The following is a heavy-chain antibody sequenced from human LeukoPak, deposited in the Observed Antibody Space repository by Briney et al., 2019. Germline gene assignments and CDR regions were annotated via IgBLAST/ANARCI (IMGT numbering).Heavy chain of an antibody. CDR3: ARVKDTAMTIYYYYYMDV. CDR2: INHSGST. D-gene: IGHD5-18*01. CDR1: GGSFSRYY. Sequence: SETLSLSCAVYGGSFSRYYWSWIRQPPGKGLEWIGEINHSGSTNYNPSLKSRVTISVDTSKNQFSLKLSSVTAADTAVYYCARVKDTAMTIYYYYYMDVWGKGTTVTVSS. V-gene: IGHV4-34*01. J-gene: IGHJ6*03.